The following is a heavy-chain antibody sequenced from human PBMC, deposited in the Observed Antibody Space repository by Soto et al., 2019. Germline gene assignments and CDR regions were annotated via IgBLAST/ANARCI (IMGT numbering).Heavy chain of an antibody. CDR3: ARAPGHKNSRGDS. V-gene: IGHV1-2*02. CDR1: GYTFTHFY. CDR2: INPKTGDT. Sequence: GASVKVSCKASGYTFTHFYIHWVRRAPGHGLEWMGLINPKTGDTHYAQKFRDRVNMTRDTSTDTVNMNLSSLRSDDTAVYYCARAPGHKNSRGDSWGQGTPVTVSS. D-gene: IGHD3-10*01. J-gene: IGHJ4*02.